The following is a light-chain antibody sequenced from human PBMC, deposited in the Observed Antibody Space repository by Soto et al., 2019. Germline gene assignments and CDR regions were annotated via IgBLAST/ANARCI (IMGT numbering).Light chain of an antibody. CDR2: GAS. CDR1: KSVGRN. V-gene: IGKV3-15*01. Sequence: EIVKTQSPATLNVSPGDIATLSCRASKSVGRNVAWYQQNPGQAPRLLIYGASTRATGIPARFSGSGSGTEFTLTISSLQSEDFAVYYCQQYNNWPPWTFGQGTKVDIK. J-gene: IGKJ1*01. CDR3: QQYNNWPPWT.